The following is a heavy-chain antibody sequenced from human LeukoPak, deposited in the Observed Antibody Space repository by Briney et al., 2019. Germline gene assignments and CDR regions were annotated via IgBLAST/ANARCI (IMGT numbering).Heavy chain of an antibody. J-gene: IGHJ5*02. CDR3: ATQQLVRNGFDP. D-gene: IGHD6-13*01. CDR1: GYTLTELS. CDR2: FDPEDGET. Sequence: GASVKVSCKVSGYTLTELSMHWVRQAPGKGLEWMGGFDPEDGETIYAQKFQGRVTMTEDTSTDTAYMELSSLRSEDTAVYYCATQQLVRNGFDPWGQGTLVTVSS. V-gene: IGHV1-24*01.